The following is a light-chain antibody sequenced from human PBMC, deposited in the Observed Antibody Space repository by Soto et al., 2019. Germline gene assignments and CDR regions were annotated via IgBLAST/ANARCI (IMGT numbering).Light chain of an antibody. Sequence: QSALTQPASVSGSPGQSITISCTGTSSDVGSYNLVSWYQQHPGKAPKLMIYEVSKRPSGVSNPSSGSNSGNTASLTISGLQAQGVAAYYCCSYAGSSTFDVRGAGTKLTVL. V-gene: IGLV2-23*02. J-gene: IGLJ1*01. CDR2: EVS. CDR1: SSDVGSYNL. CDR3: CSYAGSSTFDV.